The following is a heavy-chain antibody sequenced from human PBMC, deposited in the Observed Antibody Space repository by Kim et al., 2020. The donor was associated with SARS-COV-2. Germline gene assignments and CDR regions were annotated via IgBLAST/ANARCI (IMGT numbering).Heavy chain of an antibody. V-gene: IGHV3-30*18. CDR2: ISYDGSNK. Sequence: GGSLRLSCAASGFTFSSYGMHWVRQAPGKGLEWVAVISYDGSNKYYADSVKGRFTISRDNSKNTVYLQMNSLRAEDTAVYYCAKDLDFTIFGVVIKDDA. D-gene: IGHD3-3*01. CDR3: AKDLDFTIFGVVIKDDA. J-gene: IGHJ3*01. CDR1: GFTFSSYG.